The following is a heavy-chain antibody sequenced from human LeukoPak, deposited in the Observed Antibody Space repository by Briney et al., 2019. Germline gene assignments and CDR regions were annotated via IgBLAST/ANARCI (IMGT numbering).Heavy chain of an antibody. CDR1: GFTFSRHT. CDR3: VRNVRSTDY. Sequence: GGSLRLSCSASGFTFSRHTLHWVRQAPGKGLEDVSGITGSGDNTFYADSVKGRFTIVRDNSKNTLYLQMSSLRAEDTGVYYCVRNVRSTDYWGQGTLVTASS. V-gene: IGHV3-64D*09. J-gene: IGHJ4*02. CDR2: ITGSGDNT. D-gene: IGHD2-2*01.